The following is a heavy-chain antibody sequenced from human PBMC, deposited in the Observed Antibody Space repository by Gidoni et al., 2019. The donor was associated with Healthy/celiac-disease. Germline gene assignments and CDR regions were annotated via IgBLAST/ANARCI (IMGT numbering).Heavy chain of an antibody. J-gene: IGHJ5*02. CDR2: IIPILGIA. V-gene: IGHV1-69*08. CDR1: GGTFSSYT. Sequence: QVQLVQSGAEVKKPGSSVKVSCKASGGTFSSYTISWVRQAPGQGLEWMGRIIPILGIANYAQKFQGRVTITADKSTSTDYMELSSLRTEDTAVYYCAREAAIRGPITFDPWGQGTLVTVSS. D-gene: IGHD3-10*01. CDR3: AREAAIRGPITFDP.